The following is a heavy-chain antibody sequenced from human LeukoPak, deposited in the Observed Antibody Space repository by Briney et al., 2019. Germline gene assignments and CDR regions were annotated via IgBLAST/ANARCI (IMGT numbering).Heavy chain of an antibody. CDR1: GGSISSSTYY. J-gene: IGHJ4*02. Sequence: SETLSLTCTVSGGSISSSTYYWGWIRRPPGKGLEWIGSIYYSGSTYYNPSLKSRVTISVDTSKNQFSLKQSSVTAADTAVYYCARQGSLAAPPDYWGQGTLVTVSS. CDR2: IYYSGST. CDR3: ARQGSLAAPPDY. V-gene: IGHV4-39*01. D-gene: IGHD6-25*01.